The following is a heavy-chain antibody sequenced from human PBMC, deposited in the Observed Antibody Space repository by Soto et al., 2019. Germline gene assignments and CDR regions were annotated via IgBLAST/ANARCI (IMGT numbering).Heavy chain of an antibody. D-gene: IGHD5-12*01. CDR2: IYWDDDK. CDR3: PHSGGYNHLHY. CDR1: GFSLSTSGVG. Sequence: QITLKESGPTLVKPTQTLTLTCTFSGFSLSTSGVGVGWIRQPPGKALEWLALIYWDDDKRYSPSLKSRLTITKDTSKNQVVLTMTNMDPLHTPSYYCPHSGGYNHLHYWGQGTLVTVSS. V-gene: IGHV2-5*02. J-gene: IGHJ4*02.